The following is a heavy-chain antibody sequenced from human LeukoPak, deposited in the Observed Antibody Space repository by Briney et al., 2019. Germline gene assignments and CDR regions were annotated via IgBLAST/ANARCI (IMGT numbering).Heavy chain of an antibody. CDR2: INPSGGST. J-gene: IGHJ3*02. CDR1: GYTFTSYY. Sequence: GASVKVSCKASGYTFTSYYMHWVRQAPGQGLEWMGIINPSGGSTSYAQKFQGRVTMTRDTSTSTVYMELSSLRSEDTAVYYCARDGYYDSSGYSNDAFDIWGQGTMATVSS. V-gene: IGHV1-46*01. D-gene: IGHD3-22*01. CDR3: ARDGYYDSSGYSNDAFDI.